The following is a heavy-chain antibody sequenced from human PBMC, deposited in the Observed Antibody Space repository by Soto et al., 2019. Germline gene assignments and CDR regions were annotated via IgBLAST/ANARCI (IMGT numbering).Heavy chain of an antibody. CDR3: ARGILRPNHYMDV. CDR2: IYDSGSA. J-gene: IGHJ6*03. D-gene: IGHD1-26*01. CDR1: GDSISRGGYF. Sequence: QVQLQESGPGLVKPSQTLSLTCIVSGDSISRGGYFWTCLRQHPGKGLEWIGYIYDSGSAFYNTSLKSRVTKSVDTSKNQFSLNLRSVTAADTAVFYCARGILRPNHYMDVWGKGTAVAVSS. V-gene: IGHV4-31*03.